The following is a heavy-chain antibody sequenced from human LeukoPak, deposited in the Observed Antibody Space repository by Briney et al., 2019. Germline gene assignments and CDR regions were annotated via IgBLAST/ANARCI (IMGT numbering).Heavy chain of an antibody. Sequence: GGSLRLSCAVSGFTSSSYWMSWVRQAPGKGLEWVANIKKDGSEKYYVDSVKGRFTISRDNAKTSLYLQMNSLRAEDTAVYYCARHLSGVTGYTYGRGIDYWGQGTLVTVSS. D-gene: IGHD5-18*01. CDR1: GFTSSSYW. CDR3: ARHLSGVTGYTYGRGIDY. V-gene: IGHV3-7*01. J-gene: IGHJ4*02. CDR2: IKKDGSEK.